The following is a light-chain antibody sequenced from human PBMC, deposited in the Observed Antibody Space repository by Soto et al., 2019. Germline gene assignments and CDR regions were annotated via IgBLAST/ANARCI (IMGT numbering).Light chain of an antibody. J-gene: IGKJ4*01. CDR3: QQLHTYPST. CDR2: TAS. CDR1: QDISNY. V-gene: IGKV1-9*01. Sequence: DIQLTQSPSFLSASVGDRVTITCRASQDISNYLAWYQQKPGKAPKLLMYTASTLQSGVPSRFSGSGSGTEITLTISSLQPEDFATYYCQQLHTYPSTFGGGTKV.